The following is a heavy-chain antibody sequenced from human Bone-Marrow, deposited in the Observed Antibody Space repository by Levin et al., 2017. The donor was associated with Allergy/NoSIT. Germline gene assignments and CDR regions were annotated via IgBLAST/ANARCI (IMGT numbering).Heavy chain of an antibody. Sequence: HPGGSLRLSCAASGFSFGGYAMHWIRQAPGKGLQWVALISYDGSRKSYADAVKGRFTISRDNAVHTLSLQLDSLRPEDTGVYYCARDRPYYGGYYGEYDHWGQGTLVSV. J-gene: IGHJ4*02. CDR3: ARDRPYYGGYYGEYDH. CDR2: ISYDGSRK. D-gene: IGHD3-10*01. V-gene: IGHV3-30-3*01. CDR1: GFSFGGYA.